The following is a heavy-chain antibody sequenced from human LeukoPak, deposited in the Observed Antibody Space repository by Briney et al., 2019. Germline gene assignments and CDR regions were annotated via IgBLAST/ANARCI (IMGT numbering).Heavy chain of an antibody. CDR3: ARVSPSGVWDV. V-gene: IGHV4-61*02. Sequence: SQTLSPTWTVSGGSISSSSYYWSWIRQHAGRGLEWIGRIYTSGSTNYNPSLNSRVTISIDTSKNQFSLSLSSVTAADTAVYYCARVSPSGVWDVWGQGTTVTVSS. CDR2: IYTSGST. CDR1: GGSISSSSYY. D-gene: IGHD3-10*01. J-gene: IGHJ6*02.